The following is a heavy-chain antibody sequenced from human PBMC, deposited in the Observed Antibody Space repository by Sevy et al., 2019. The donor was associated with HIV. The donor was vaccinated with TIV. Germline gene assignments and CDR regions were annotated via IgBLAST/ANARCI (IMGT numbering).Heavy chain of an antibody. Sequence: SETLSLTCTVSGGTISSSSYYWGWIRQPPGKGLEWIGSIYYSGSTYYNPSLKSRVTISVDTSKNQFSLKLSSVTAADTAVYYCARHPPPRYSGSYYFYYWGQGTLVTVSS. V-gene: IGHV4-39*01. CDR2: IYYSGST. D-gene: IGHD1-26*01. CDR3: ARHPPPRYSGSYYFYY. J-gene: IGHJ4*02. CDR1: GGTISSSSYY.